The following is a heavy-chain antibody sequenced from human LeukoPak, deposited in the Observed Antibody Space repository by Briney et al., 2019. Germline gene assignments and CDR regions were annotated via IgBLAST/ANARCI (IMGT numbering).Heavy chain of an antibody. CDR1: GVSISSSSYH. J-gene: IGHJ4*02. D-gene: IGHD5-18*01. V-gene: IGHV4-39*01. Sequence: SETLSLTCTVSGVSISSSSYHWDWIRQPPGKGLEWIGSIYDNGSTYYSPSLKSRVTISVDTSKNQFSLRLNSVTAADTAVYYCARQVLQTAMDYWGQGTLVSVSS. CDR2: IYDNGST. CDR3: ARQVLQTAMDY.